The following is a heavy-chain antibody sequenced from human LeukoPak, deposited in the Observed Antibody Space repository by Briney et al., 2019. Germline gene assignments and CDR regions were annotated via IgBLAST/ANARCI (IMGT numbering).Heavy chain of an antibody. V-gene: IGHV5-51*01. CDR3: VRPVNYGDHGDY. CDR1: GYSFSSYW. CDR2: IYPGDSDT. D-gene: IGHD4-17*01. J-gene: IGHJ4*02. Sequence: GESLKISCKGSGYSFSSYWIGWVRQMPGKGLEWMGIIYPGDSDTRYSPSFQGQVTISADKSISTAYLQWSSLRASDTAMYYCVRPVNYGDHGDYWGREPWSPSPQ.